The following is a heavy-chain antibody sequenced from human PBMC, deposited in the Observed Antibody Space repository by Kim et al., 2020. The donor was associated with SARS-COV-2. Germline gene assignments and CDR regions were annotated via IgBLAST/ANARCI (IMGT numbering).Heavy chain of an antibody. Sequence: RKFPGRVTMTRETSTSTVYMELSSLRSEDTAVYYCAREGDYYDSSGYYDYWGQGTLVTVSS. J-gene: IGHJ4*02. D-gene: IGHD3-22*01. V-gene: IGHV1-46*01. CDR3: AREGDYYDSSGYYDY.